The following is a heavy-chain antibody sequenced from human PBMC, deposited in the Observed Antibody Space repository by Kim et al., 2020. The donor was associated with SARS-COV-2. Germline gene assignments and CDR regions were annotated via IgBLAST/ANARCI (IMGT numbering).Heavy chain of an antibody. CDR3: ARGGIAVAGTSNNWFDP. D-gene: IGHD6-19*01. Sequence: SVKVSCKASGGTFSSYAISWVRQAPGQGLEWMGGIIPIFGTANYAQKFQGRVTITADESTSTAYMELSSLRSEDTAVYYCARGGIAVAGTSNNWFDPWGQGPLVTVSS. V-gene: IGHV1-69*13. CDR1: GGTFSSYA. J-gene: IGHJ5*02. CDR2: IIPIFGTA.